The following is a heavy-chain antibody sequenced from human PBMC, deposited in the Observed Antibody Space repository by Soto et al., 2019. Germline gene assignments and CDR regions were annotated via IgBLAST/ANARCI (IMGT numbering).Heavy chain of an antibody. CDR1: GYNFPNYW. CDR2: IYPGDSDP. V-gene: IGHV5-51*01. J-gene: IGHJ6*02. CDR3: AXHWVVATIEGYYYYVMDV. Sequence: GESLKISCKGSGYNFPNYWIGWVRQMPGKGLEWMGVIYPGDSDPRYSPSFQGQVTISADKSISTAYLQWSSLKASDTAMYYCAXHWVVATIEGYYYYVMDVWGQGTTVTVS. D-gene: IGHD5-12*01.